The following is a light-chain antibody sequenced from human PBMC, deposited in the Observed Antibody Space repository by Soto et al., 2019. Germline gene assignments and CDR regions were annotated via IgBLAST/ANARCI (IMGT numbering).Light chain of an antibody. CDR2: DGT. V-gene: IGLV3-21*02. Sequence: SYELTQPPSVSVAPGQTARITCGGNNIGDKSVHWYQQKPGQAPVLVVYDGTDRASGIPERFSGSNSGNTATLTISGVEAVDEADYYCQVWDDTSDHVVFGGGTKLTV. J-gene: IGLJ2*01. CDR1: NIGDKS. CDR3: QVWDDTSDHVV.